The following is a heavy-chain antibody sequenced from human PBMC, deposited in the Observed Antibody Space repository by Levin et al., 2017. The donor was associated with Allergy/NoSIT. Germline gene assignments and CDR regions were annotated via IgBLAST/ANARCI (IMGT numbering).Heavy chain of an antibody. D-gene: IGHD4-17*01. V-gene: IGHV5-51*01. J-gene: IGHJ4*02. CDR3: ARRTTGFGWDY. CDR2: IYPGDSDT. CDR1: GYSFTSYY. Sequence: PGGSLRLSCKASGYSFTSYYIAWVRQMPGKGLEWMGIIYPGDSDTRYNPSFQGQVIISADNSISTAYLQWNSLKASDTAIYYCARRTTGFGWDYWGQGTQVTVSS.